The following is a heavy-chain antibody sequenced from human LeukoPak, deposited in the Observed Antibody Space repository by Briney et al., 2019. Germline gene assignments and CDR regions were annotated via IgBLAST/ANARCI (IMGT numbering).Heavy chain of an antibody. CDR1: GFTFDDYA. CDR3: AKDIGKGGPGGYYYGMDV. J-gene: IGHJ6*02. CDR2: ISWNSGSI. V-gene: IGHV3-9*01. Sequence: PGRSLRLSCAASGFTFDDYAMHWVRQAPGKGLEWVSGISWNSGSIGYADSVKGRFTISRGNAKNSLYLQMNSLRAEDTALYYCAKDIGKGGPGGYYYGMDVWGQGTTVTVSS. D-gene: IGHD1-26*01.